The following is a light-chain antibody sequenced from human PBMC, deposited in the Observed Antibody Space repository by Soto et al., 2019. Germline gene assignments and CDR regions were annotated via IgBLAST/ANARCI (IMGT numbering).Light chain of an antibody. CDR1: QSLLHSNGYNY. J-gene: IGKJ1*01. CDR2: LSS. Sequence: DIVMTQFPLSLPVTPGEAASISCRSSQSLLHSNGYNYLDWYLQKPGQSPQLLIYLSSHRASGVPDRFSGSGSGTDFTLEISRVEAEAVGVYYCMQALETPTTFGQGTKVEIK. V-gene: IGKV2-28*01. CDR3: MQALETPTT.